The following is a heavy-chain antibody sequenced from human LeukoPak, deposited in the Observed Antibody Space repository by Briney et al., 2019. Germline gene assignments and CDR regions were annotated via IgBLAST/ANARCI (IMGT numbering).Heavy chain of an antibody. Sequence: ASVKVSCKASGYTFTSYSFSWVRQAPGQGLEWVGWISSYNNYTNYAQKLQGRVTMTTDTSSSTAYMELRSLRSDDTAVYYCASRDGSGWYLRYWGQGTLVTVSS. J-gene: IGHJ4*02. CDR2: ISSYNNYT. CDR1: GYTFTSYS. V-gene: IGHV1-18*01. CDR3: ASRDGSGWYLRY. D-gene: IGHD6-19*01.